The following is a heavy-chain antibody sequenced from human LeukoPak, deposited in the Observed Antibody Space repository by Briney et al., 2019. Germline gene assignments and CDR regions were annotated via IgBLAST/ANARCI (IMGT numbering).Heavy chain of an antibody. J-gene: IGHJ4*02. CDR3: ARAPPWAIVY. V-gene: IGHV4-4*02. CDR1: GGSISTNPYW. CDR2: ISHRGST. Sequence: SESRSLTCTVSGGSISTNPYWWTWVRQPPGKGLEWIGEISHRGSTKYNPSLRSRVTISADESKNQFSLTFSSVTAADTAVYFCARAPPWAIVYWGPGTRATVSS. D-gene: IGHD2-15*01.